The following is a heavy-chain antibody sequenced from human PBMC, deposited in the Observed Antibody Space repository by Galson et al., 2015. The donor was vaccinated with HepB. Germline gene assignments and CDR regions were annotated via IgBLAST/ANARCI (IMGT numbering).Heavy chain of an antibody. D-gene: IGHD2-15*01. CDR1: GFTFSSYA. J-gene: IGHJ4*02. CDR2: ISASGGNT. Sequence: SLRLSCAASGFTFSSYAMSWVRQAPGKGLEWVSTISASGGNTYYADSVKGRFTISRDSSKNTLYLQMNSLKTEDTAVYYCTTGWELLFDYWGQGTLVTVSS. CDR3: TTGWELLFDY. V-gene: IGHV3-23*01.